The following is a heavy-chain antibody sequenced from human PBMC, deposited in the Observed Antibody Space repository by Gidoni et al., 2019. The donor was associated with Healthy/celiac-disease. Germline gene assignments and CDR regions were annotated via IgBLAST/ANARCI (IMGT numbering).Heavy chain of an antibody. Sequence: QVQLVPSGAEVKKPGSSVKVSCKASGGTVSSYAIRWVRQAPGQGLEWMGGIIPIFGTANYAQKFQGRVTITADESTSTAYMELSSLRSEDTAVYYCAGSRWSGLNFDYWGQGTLVTVSS. D-gene: IGHD3-3*01. CDR3: AGSRWSGLNFDY. CDR2: IIPIFGTA. V-gene: IGHV1-69*01. CDR1: GGTVSSYA. J-gene: IGHJ4*02.